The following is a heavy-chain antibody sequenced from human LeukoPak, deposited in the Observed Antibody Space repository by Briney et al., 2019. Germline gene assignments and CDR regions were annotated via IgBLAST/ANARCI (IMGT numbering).Heavy chain of an antibody. Sequence: GGSLRLSCAASGFTFSSYSMNWVRQAPGKGLEWVSSISSSSYIYYADSVKGRFTISRDNAKNSLYLQMNSLRAEDTAVYYCARVGYGSGSLYYFDYWGQGTLVTVSS. J-gene: IGHJ4*02. CDR1: GFTFSSYS. CDR2: ISSSSYI. CDR3: ARVGYGSGSLYYFDY. D-gene: IGHD3-10*01. V-gene: IGHV3-21*01.